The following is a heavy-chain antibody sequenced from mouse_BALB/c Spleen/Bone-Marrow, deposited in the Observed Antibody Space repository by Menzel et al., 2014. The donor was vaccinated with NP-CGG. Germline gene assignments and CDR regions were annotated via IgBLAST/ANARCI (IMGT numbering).Heavy chain of an antibody. D-gene: IGHD2-3*01. CDR3: ARHDGYRTWFAY. Sequence: EVKVVESGGGLVQPGGSLKLSCATSGFTFSDYYMYWVRQTPEKRLEWVAYISNGGGSTYYPDTVKGRFTISRDSAKNTLYLQMSRLKSEDTAMYYCARHDGYRTWFAYWGQGTLVTVSA. V-gene: IGHV5-12*02. J-gene: IGHJ3*01. CDR2: ISNGGGST. CDR1: GFTFSDYY.